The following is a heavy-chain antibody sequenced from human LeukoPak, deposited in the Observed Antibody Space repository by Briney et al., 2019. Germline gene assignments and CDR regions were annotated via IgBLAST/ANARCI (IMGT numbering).Heavy chain of an antibody. CDR1: GFTFSSYA. CDR3: SKKGQSEDYGKPG. J-gene: IGHJ4*02. CDR2: ISATTPST. D-gene: IGHD4-17*01. Sequence: GGSLRLSCAASGFTFSSYAVSWVRQAPGKGLDWVAAISATTPSTFYTDSVKGRFTISRDNSKNTLYLQMNSLRAEDTAVYYCSKKGQSEDYGKPGWGQGTLVTVSS. V-gene: IGHV3-23*01.